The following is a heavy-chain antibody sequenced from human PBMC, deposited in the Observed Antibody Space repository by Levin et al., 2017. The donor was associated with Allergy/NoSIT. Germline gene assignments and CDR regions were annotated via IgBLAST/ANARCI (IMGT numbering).Heavy chain of an antibody. D-gene: IGHD1-1*01. CDR2: ISNSGSFT. CDR1: GFTFSSSE. CDR3: ARPGRSYNEGY. Sequence: GGSLRLSCAASGFTFSSSEMNWVRQAPGKGLEWVAYISNSGSFTYYADSVKGRFTISRDNAKASLFLQMNSLRAEDTAVYYCARPGRSYNEGYWGQGTLVTVSS. V-gene: IGHV3-48*03. J-gene: IGHJ4*02.